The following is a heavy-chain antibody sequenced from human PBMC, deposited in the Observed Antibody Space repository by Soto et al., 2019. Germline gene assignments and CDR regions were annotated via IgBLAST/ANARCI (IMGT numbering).Heavy chain of an antibody. CDR3: ARAGDSSSSGFDY. CDR1: GYTFTGYC. CDR2: INPNSGGT. V-gene: IGHV1-2*04. J-gene: IGHJ4*02. Sequence: ASVKVSCKASGYTFTGYCMHWVRQAPGQGLEWMGWINPNSGGTNYAQKFQGWVTMTRDTSISTAYMELSRLRSDDTAVYYCARAGDSSSSGFDYWGQETLVTVSS. D-gene: IGHD6-6*01.